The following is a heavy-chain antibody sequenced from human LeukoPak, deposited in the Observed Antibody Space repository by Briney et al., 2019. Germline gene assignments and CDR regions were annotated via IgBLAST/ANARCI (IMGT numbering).Heavy chain of an antibody. CDR1: GFTFSSYE. V-gene: IGHV3-48*03. Sequence: PGGSLRLSCAASGFTFSSYEMNWVRQAPGKGLEWVSYISNSGSTKYYADSVKGRFTISRDNAKNSVFLQMNSLRDEDTAVYYCARLPGATSTTDFWGQGTLVTVSS. J-gene: IGHJ4*02. CDR2: ISNSGSTK. CDR3: ARLPGATSTTDF. D-gene: IGHD1-26*01.